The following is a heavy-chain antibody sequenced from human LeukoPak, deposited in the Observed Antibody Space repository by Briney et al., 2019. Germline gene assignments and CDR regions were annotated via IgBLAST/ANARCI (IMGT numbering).Heavy chain of an antibody. J-gene: IGHJ4*02. CDR1: GYTFTSYG. V-gene: IGHV1-18*01. D-gene: IGHD2-15*01. CDR2: ISAYDGNT. Sequence: GASVKVSCKASGYTFTSYGISWVRQAPGQGLEWMGWISAYDGNTNYAQKLQGRVTMTTDTSTSTAYMELRSLRSDDTAVYYCARERDCSGGSCYSSFFYWCQGTLVTVSS. CDR3: ARERDCSGGSCYSSFFY.